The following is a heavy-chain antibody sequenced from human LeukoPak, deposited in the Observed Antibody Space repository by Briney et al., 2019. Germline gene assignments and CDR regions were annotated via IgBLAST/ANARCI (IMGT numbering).Heavy chain of an antibody. D-gene: IGHD6-19*01. J-gene: IGHJ3*02. CDR3: ARSGWGNRQAFDI. Sequence: ASVKVSCKASGYTFTSYGISWVRQAPGQGLEWMGWISGYNGNTKYAQKVQGRVTMTTDTSTSTAYMELRSLRSDDTAVYYCARSGWGNRQAFDIWGQGTMVAVSS. CDR2: ISGYNGNT. V-gene: IGHV1-18*01. CDR1: GYTFTSYG.